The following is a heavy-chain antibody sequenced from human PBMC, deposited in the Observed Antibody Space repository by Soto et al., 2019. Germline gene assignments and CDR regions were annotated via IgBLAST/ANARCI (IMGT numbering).Heavy chain of an antibody. CDR3: AKDRGQQRTVGTFDY. CDR2: ISGSGGST. J-gene: IGHJ4*02. D-gene: IGHD6-13*01. V-gene: IGHV3-23*01. CDR1: GFTFSTYA. Sequence: GGSLRLSCAASGFTFSTYAMSWVRQAPGKGLEWVSAISGSGGSTYYADSVKGRFTISRDNSKNTLYLQMNSLRADDTAVYYCAKDRGQQRTVGTFDYWGQGTLVTVSS.